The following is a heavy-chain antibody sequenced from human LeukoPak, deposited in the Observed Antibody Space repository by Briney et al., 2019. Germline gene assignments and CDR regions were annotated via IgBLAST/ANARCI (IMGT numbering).Heavy chain of an antibody. CDR2: INTNTGNP. D-gene: IGHD5-24*01. J-gene: IGHJ4*02. V-gene: IGHV7-4-1*02. Sequence: ASVKVSCKASGYTFTSYHMYWVRQAPGQGLEWMGWINTNTGNPTYAQGFTGRFVFSLDTSVSTAYLQISSLKAEDTAVYYCARDWRWLQSYYFDYWGQGTLVTVSS. CDR1: GYTFTSYH. CDR3: ARDWRWLQSYYFDY.